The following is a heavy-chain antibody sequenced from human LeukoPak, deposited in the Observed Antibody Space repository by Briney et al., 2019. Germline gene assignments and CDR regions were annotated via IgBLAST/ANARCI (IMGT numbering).Heavy chain of an antibody. CDR3: ARLMGKSDY. CDR1: GGSISSYY. CDR2: IYYSGST. D-gene: IGHD7-27*01. J-gene: IGHJ4*02. Sequence: SETLSLTCTVSGGSISSYYWSWIRQPPGRGLEWIGYIYYSGSTNYNPSLKSRVTISVDTSKNQFSLKLSSVTAADTAVYYCARLMGKSDYWGQGTLVTVSS. V-gene: IGHV4-59*08.